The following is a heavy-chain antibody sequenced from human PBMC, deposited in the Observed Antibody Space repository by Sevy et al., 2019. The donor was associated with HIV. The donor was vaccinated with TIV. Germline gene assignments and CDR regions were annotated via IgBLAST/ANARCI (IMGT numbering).Heavy chain of an antibody. CDR3: AGGSYGSGSSVPYGMDV. CDR1: VGTFSSYA. CDR2: IIPIFGTA. Sequence: ASVKVSCKASVGTFSSYAISWVRQAPGQGLEWMGGIIPIFGTANYAQKLQGRVTITADESTRTAYLELSSLRSEDTAVYYCAGGSYGSGSSVPYGMDVWGQGTTVTVSS. V-gene: IGHV1-69*13. J-gene: IGHJ6*02. D-gene: IGHD3-10*01.